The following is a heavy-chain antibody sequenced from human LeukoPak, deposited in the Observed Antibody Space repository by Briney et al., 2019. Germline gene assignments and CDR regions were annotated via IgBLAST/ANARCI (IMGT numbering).Heavy chain of an antibody. CDR2: ISYDGSNK. Sequence: GGSLRLSCAASGFTFSRYGMHWVRQAPGKGLEWVAVISYDGSNKYYADSVKGRFTISRDNAKNSLYLQMNSLRAEDTAVYYCARATTGAFDYWGQGTLVTVSS. CDR3: ARATTGAFDY. J-gene: IGHJ4*02. V-gene: IGHV3-30*03. D-gene: IGHD4-11*01. CDR1: GFTFSRYG.